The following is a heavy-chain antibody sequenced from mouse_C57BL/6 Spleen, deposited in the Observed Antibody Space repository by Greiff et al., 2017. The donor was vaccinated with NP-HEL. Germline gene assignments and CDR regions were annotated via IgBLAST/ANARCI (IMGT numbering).Heavy chain of an antibody. D-gene: IGHD4-1*01. V-gene: IGHV14-1*01. CDR1: GFNIKDYY. Sequence: VQLKQSGAELVRPGASVKLSCTASGFNIKDYYMHWVKQRPEQGLEWIGRIDPEDGDTEYAPKFQGKATMTADTSSNTAYLQLSSLTSDDTALYYCTTNWDGGYFDYWGQGTTLTVSS. J-gene: IGHJ2*01. CDR2: IDPEDGDT. CDR3: TTNWDGGYFDY.